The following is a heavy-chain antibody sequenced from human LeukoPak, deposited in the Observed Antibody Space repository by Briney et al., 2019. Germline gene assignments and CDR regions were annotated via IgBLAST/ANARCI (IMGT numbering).Heavy chain of an antibody. CDR3: TTVTLRPVGL. Sequence: GGSLRLSCAASGFTFSSYAMSWVRQAPGKGLEWVGRIKSKSDGGTTDYAAPVKGRFTISRGDSKNTLFLQANSLKIEDTAVYYCTTVTLRPVGLWGQGTLVTVSS. CDR2: IKSKSDGGTT. CDR1: GFTFSSYA. J-gene: IGHJ4*02. D-gene: IGHD3-10*01. V-gene: IGHV3-15*05.